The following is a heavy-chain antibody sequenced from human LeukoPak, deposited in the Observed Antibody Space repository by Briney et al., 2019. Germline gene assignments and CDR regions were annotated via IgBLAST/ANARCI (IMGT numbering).Heavy chain of an antibody. V-gene: IGHV1-8*01. J-gene: IGHJ4*02. CDR3: ARSRGSSSWYEN. D-gene: IGHD6-13*01. CDR2: MNPNSGNT. CDR1: GYTFTSYD. Sequence: ASVKASCKASGYTFTSYDINWVRQATGQGLEWMGWMNPNSGNTGYAQKFQGRVTMTRNTSISTAFMELSSLRSEDTAVYYCARSRGSSSWYENWGQGTLVTVSS.